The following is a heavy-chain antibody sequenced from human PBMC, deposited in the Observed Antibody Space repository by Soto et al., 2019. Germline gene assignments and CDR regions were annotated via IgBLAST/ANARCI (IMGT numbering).Heavy chain of an antibody. CDR2: INHSGST. V-gene: IGHV4-34*01. D-gene: IGHD6-13*01. J-gene: IGHJ4*02. CDR3: ARGARRAGSSQIDY. CDR1: GGSFSGYY. Sequence: QVQLQQWGAGLLKPSETLSLTCAVYGGSFSGYYWSWIRQPPGKGLEWIGEINHSGSTNYNPSLKSRVTISVDTSKNQFSLKLSSVTAADTAVYYCARGARRAGSSQIDYWGQGTLVTVPS.